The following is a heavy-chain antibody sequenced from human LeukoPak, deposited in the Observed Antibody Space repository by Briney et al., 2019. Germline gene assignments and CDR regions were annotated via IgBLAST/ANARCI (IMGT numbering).Heavy chain of an antibody. CDR1: GGSISSYY. V-gene: IGHV4-4*07. CDR3: ARELAQETLYYFDY. J-gene: IGHJ4*02. D-gene: IGHD3-10*01. Sequence: SETLSLTCTVSGGSISSYYWSWIRQPAGKGLEWIGRIYTSGSTNYNPSLKSRVTTSVDTSKNQFSLKLSSVTAADTAVYYCARELAQETLYYFDYWGQGTLVTVSS. CDR2: IYTSGST.